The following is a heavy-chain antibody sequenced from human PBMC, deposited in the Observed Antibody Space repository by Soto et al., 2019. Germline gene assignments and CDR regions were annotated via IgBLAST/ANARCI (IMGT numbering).Heavy chain of an antibody. CDR2: IHYRGST. CDR1: GDSINSADYY. J-gene: IGHJ5*02. D-gene: IGHD2-15*01. V-gene: IGHV4-30-4*01. CDR3: ARVVGGNWFDP. Sequence: QVQLQESGPGLVKPSQTLSLTCTVSGDSINSADYYWSWIRQPPGKGLDWIGYIHYRGSTYYNPSLKSRVTISVDRSKNQFSLKLTSVTAADTAVFYCARVVGGNWFDPWGQGTLVTVS.